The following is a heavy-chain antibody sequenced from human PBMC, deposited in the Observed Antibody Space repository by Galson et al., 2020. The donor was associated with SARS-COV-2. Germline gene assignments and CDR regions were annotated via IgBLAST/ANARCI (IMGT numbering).Heavy chain of an antibody. CDR3: ASSGTGYSYGYYYYYMDV. CDR2: IYPGDSDT. D-gene: IGHD5-18*01. J-gene: IGHJ6*03. CDR1: GYSFTSYW. V-gene: IGHV5-51*01. Sequence: HGESLKISCKGSGYSFTSYWIGWVRQMPGKGLEWMGIIYPGDSDTRYSPSFQGQVTISADKSISTAYLQWSSLKASDTAMYYCASSGTGYSYGYYYYYMDVWCKGTTVTVSS.